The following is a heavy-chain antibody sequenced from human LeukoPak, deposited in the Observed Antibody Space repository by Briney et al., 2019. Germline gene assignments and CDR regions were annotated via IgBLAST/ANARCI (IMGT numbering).Heavy chain of an antibody. CDR3: ASRMTTAAAPD. J-gene: IGHJ4*02. V-gene: IGHV3-7*01. Sequence: GGSLRLSCAASGFTFSNYWMNWVRQAPGKGLEWVASIRPDGSEKYYVDSVKGRFTISRDNAKNSLYLQMNSLRAEDTAVHYCASRMTTAAAPDWGQGTLVTVSS. CDR2: IRPDGSEK. D-gene: IGHD6-13*01. CDR1: GFTFSNYW.